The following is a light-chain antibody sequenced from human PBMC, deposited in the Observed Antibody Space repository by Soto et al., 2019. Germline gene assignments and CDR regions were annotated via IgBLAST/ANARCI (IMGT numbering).Light chain of an antibody. CDR2: TTN. V-gene: IGLV1-44*01. J-gene: IGLJ1*01. CDR1: SSNSGTSS. CDR3: AAWDDSLNGHV. Sequence: QSVLTQPHSASGTPGQRVTISCSGRSSNSGTSSVHWFQQLPGTAPKLLISTTNQRPSGVPERFSGSKSGTSASLAISGLQSEEEADYYCAAWDDSLNGHVFRTGTKVTVL.